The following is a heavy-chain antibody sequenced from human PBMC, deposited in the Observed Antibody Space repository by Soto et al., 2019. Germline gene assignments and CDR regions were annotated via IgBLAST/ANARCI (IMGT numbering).Heavy chain of an antibody. D-gene: IGHD7-27*01. J-gene: IGHJ4*02. CDR1: GYTFSSYA. CDR2: INAGYGNT. CDR3: ARDTGDGTFDF. Sequence: ASVKVSCKASGYTFSSYAMHWVRQAPGQRLEWMGWINAGYGNTKSSQKFQDRVTISRDTSASTAYMELTSLRYEDTAVYYCARDTGDGTFDFWGQGTLVTVSS. V-gene: IGHV1-3*01.